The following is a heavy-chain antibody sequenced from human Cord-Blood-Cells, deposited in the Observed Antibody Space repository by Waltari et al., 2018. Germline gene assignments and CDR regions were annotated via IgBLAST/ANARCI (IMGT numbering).Heavy chain of an antibody. CDR1: GGSFSGYY. Sequence: QVQLQQWGAGLLKPSETLSLTCAVYGGSFSGYYWSWIRQPPGKGLEWIGEINHSGTTNYNPALKSRVTISVDTSKNQFSLKLSSVTAADTAVYYCARGANTMVRGVIYYYYYMDVWGKGTTVTVSS. CDR2: INHSGTT. J-gene: IGHJ6*03. V-gene: IGHV4-34*01. CDR3: ARGANTMVRGVIYYYYYMDV. D-gene: IGHD3-10*01.